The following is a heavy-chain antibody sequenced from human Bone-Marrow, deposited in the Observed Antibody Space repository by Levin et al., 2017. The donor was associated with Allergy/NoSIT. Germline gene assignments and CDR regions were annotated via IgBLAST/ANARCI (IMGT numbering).Heavy chain of an antibody. D-gene: IGHD6-19*01. Sequence: GGSLRLSCAASGFTFSSYEMNWVRQAPGKGLEWVSYISSSGSTIYYADSVKGRFTISRDNAKNSLYLQMNSLRAEDTAVYYCARDLGSSGRYVYFDYWGQGTLVTVSS. CDR2: ISSSGSTI. CDR3: ARDLGSSGRYVYFDY. V-gene: IGHV3-48*03. J-gene: IGHJ4*02. CDR1: GFTFSSYE.